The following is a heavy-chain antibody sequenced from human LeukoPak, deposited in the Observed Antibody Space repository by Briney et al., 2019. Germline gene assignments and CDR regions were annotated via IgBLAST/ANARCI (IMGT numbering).Heavy chain of an antibody. CDR3: ARTIRGY. Sequence: GGSLRLSCAASGFTFSNYWMSWVRQAPGKGLEWVANIKEGGSKKYYLDSVKGRFTISRDNAKNSLYLQMNSLRAEDTAVYYCARTIRGYWGQGTLVTVSS. CDR1: GFTFSNYW. J-gene: IGHJ4*02. V-gene: IGHV3-7*02. CDR2: IKEGGSKK. D-gene: IGHD3-10*01.